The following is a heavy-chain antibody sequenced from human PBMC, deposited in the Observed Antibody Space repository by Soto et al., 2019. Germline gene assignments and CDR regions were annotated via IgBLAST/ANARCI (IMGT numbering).Heavy chain of an antibody. J-gene: IGHJ4*02. CDR3: ARPTILTPYYFDY. CDR1: GFTFSSYG. V-gene: IGHV3-33*01. D-gene: IGHD3-9*01. CDR2: IWYDGSNK. Sequence: PGGSLRLSCAASGFTFSSYGMHWVRQAPGKGLEWMAVIWYDGSNKYYADSVKGRFTISRDNSKNTLYLQMNSLRAEDTAVYYCARPTILTPYYFDYWGQGT.